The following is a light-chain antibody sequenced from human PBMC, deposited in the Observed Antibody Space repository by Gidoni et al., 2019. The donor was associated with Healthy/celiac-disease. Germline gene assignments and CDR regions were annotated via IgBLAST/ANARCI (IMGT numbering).Light chain of an antibody. CDR1: SSNIGNNA. CDR2: YDD. Sequence: QSVLTQPPSVAEAPRQRVTISGSGSSSNIGNNAVNWYQQLPGKAPKLLIYYDDLLPSWVSDRFSGSTSGTSASLAISGLQSEDEADYYCAAWDDSLNAWVFGGGTKLTVL. V-gene: IGLV1-36*01. CDR3: AAWDDSLNAWV. J-gene: IGLJ3*02.